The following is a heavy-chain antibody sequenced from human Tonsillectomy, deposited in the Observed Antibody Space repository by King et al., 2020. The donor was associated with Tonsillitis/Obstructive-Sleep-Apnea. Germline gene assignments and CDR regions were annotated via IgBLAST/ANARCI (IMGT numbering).Heavy chain of an antibody. CDR3: VGVVAAPGVDY. CDR1: GGTFSSYA. CDR2: IIPILGIA. Sequence: VQLVQSGAEVKKPGSSVKVSCKASGGTFSSYAISWVRQAPGQGLEWMGRIIPILGIANYAQKFQGRVTITADKSTSTAYMELSSLRSEDTAVYYCVGVVAAPGVDYWGQGTLVTVSS. V-gene: IGHV1-69*04. J-gene: IGHJ4*02. D-gene: IGHD2-15*01.